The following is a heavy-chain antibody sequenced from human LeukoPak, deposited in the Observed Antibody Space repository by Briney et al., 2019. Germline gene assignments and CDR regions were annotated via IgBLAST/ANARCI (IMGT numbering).Heavy chain of an antibody. CDR2: ISSSGGST. D-gene: IGHD6-19*01. V-gene: IGHV3-23*01. CDR1: GFTFSSHA. Sequence: GGSLRLSCAASGFTFSSHAMNWVRQAPGKGLEWVSVISSSGGSTYYADSVKGRFIISRDNSKNTLYLQMNSLRAEDTAVYYCTKAGIAVPATPDYWGQGTLVTVSS. CDR3: TKAGIAVPATPDY. J-gene: IGHJ4*02.